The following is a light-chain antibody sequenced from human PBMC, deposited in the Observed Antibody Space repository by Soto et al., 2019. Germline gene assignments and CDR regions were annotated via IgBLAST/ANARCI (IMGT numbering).Light chain of an antibody. CDR2: GAS. Sequence: EIVLTQSPGTLSLSPGERATLSCRASQTVSNNYLAWYQQKPGQAPRLFIYGASTRATGIPDRFSGSGSGTDFTLTISRLEPEGFAVYYCQQYGSSRTFGQGTKVEIK. CDR1: QTVSNNY. V-gene: IGKV3-20*01. J-gene: IGKJ1*01. CDR3: QQYGSSRT.